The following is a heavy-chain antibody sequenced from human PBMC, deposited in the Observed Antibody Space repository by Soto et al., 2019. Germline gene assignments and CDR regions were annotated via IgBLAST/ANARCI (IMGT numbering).Heavy chain of an antibody. J-gene: IGHJ6*02. V-gene: IGHV3-53*01. CDR3: AREGGNLPGYYGMDV. D-gene: IGHD1-26*01. CDR2: IYSGGST. Sequence: GGSLRLSCAASGFTVSSNYMSWVRQAPGKGLEWVSVIYSGGSTYYADSVKGRFTISRDNSKNTLYLQMNSLRAEDTAVYYCAREGGNLPGYYGMDVWGQGTTVTVSS. CDR1: GFTVSSNY.